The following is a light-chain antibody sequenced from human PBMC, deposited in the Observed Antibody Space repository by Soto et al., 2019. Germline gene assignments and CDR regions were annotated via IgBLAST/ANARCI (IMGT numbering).Light chain of an antibody. Sequence: DIQVTQSPPTLSASVVDRVTITFRASQTISTWMAWYQQKPGKAPKLLVYDASTLQSGVASRFSGSGSGTEFTLTISSLEPEDAAVYYCQQRSNWPPITFGQGTRLEIK. CDR1: QTISTW. CDR3: QQRSNWPPIT. J-gene: IGKJ5*01. V-gene: IGKV1-5*01. CDR2: DAS.